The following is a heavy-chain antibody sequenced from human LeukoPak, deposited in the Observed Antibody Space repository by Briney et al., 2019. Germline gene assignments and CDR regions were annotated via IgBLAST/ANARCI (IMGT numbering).Heavy chain of an antibody. Sequence: SETLSLTCTVSGGSISSSSYFWSWIRQPPGTGLEWIGEINHSGSTNYNPSLKSRVAISVDTSKNQFSLKLTSVTAADTAVYYCAGYGSGSPSNWFDPWGQGTLVTVSS. CDR3: AGYGSGSPSNWFDP. V-gene: IGHV4-39*07. CDR1: GGSISSSSYF. J-gene: IGHJ5*02. CDR2: INHSGST. D-gene: IGHD3-10*01.